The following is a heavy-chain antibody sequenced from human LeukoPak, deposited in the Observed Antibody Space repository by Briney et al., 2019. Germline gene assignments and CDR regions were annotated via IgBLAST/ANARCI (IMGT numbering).Heavy chain of an antibody. CDR3: AISTVIAPGFDS. CDR2: IHYTGNT. V-gene: IGHV4-59*01. CDR1: GGSISSFY. J-gene: IGHJ4*02. D-gene: IGHD2-21*01. Sequence: PSETLSLTCTVSGGSISSFYWNWIRQPPGKALEWIGHIHYTGNTNYNPSLKSRVTISVDTSKSQFSLYLSSVTAADTAVYYCAISTVIAPGFDSWGQGTLVTVSS.